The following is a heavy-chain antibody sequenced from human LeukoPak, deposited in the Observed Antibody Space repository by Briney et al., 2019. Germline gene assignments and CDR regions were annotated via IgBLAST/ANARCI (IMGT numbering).Heavy chain of an antibody. J-gene: IGHJ5*02. CDR1: GYSFTSYW. CDR2: FYPGDSDT. CDR3: ARQVVPAALSNWFDP. Sequence: GESLKISCKPSGYSFTSYWIGWVRRLPGKGLTWTGIFYPGDSDTRYSPSFQGQVTISADKSINTAYQQWNSLKASDTAMYYCARQVVPAALSNWFDPWGQGTLVTVSS. V-gene: IGHV5-51*01. D-gene: IGHD2-2*01.